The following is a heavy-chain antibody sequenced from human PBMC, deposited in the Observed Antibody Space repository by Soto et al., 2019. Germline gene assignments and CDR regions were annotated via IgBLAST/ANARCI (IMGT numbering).Heavy chain of an antibody. V-gene: IGHV3-9*01. CDR1: GFTFDDYA. CDR2: ISWNSGSI. D-gene: IGHD5-18*01. J-gene: IGHJ6*03. CDR3: AKDISPGYSYGNHYYYYMDV. Sequence: PGGSLRLSCAASGFTFDDYAMHWVRQAPGKGLEWVSGISWNSGSIGYADSVKGRFTISRDNAKNSLYLQMNSLRAEDTALYYCAKDISPGYSYGNHYYYYMDVWGKGTTVTVSS.